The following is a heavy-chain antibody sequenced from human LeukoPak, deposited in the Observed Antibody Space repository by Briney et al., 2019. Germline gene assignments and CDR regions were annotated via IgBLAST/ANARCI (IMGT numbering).Heavy chain of an antibody. D-gene: IGHD3-16*02. V-gene: IGHV3-7*04. Sequence: QPGGSLRLSCAASGFTFSSYWMSWVRQAPGKGLEWMANIKEDGSEKYYADSVKGRFTISRDNAKNSLYLQMNSLRAEDTAVYYCARDYDYVWGSYRYFYFDYWGQGTLVTVSS. J-gene: IGHJ4*02. CDR3: ARDYDYVWGSYRYFYFDY. CDR2: IKEDGSEK. CDR1: GFTFSSYW.